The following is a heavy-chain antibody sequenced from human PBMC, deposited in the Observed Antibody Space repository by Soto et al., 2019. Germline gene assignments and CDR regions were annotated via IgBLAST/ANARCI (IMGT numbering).Heavy chain of an antibody. Sequence: XXTLSLAFTVSGGSISRYYRRWIRQPPGKGLEWIGYIYYSGSTNYNPSLKSRVTISVDTSKNQFSLKLSSVTAADTAVYYCARQSEDYGDYYYYYYMDVWGKGTTVTVSS. CDR2: IYYSGST. J-gene: IGHJ6*03. V-gene: IGHV4-59*08. CDR1: GGSISRYY. D-gene: IGHD4-17*01. CDR3: ARQSEDYGDYYYYYYMDV.